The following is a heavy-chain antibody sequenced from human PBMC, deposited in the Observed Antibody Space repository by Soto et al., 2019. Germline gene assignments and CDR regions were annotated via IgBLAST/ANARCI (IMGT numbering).Heavy chain of an antibody. Sequence: PGGSLRLSCAACGFTFSSYAMSWVRQAPGKGLEWVSAISGSGGSTYYADSVKGRFTISRDNSKNTLYLQMNSLRAEDTAVYYCAKDRGSSDAFDIWGQGTMVTVSS. CDR1: GFTFSSYA. D-gene: IGHD6-6*01. CDR3: AKDRGSSDAFDI. J-gene: IGHJ3*02. V-gene: IGHV3-23*01. CDR2: ISGSGGST.